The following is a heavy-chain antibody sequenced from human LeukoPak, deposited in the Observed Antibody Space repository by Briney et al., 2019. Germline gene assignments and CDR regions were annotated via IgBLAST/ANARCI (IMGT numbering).Heavy chain of an antibody. CDR2: ISASGGST. D-gene: IGHD4-17*01. CDR1: GFTFSSYA. V-gene: IGHV3-23*01. CDR3: AKAIGDYVAFDT. J-gene: IGHJ3*02. Sequence: PGGSLRLSCAASGFTFSSYAMSWVRQAPGKGLEWVAAISASGGSTYYADSVKGRFTISRDNSKNTLYLQMNSLRAEDRAVYYCAKAIGDYVAFDTWRQPTMVSV.